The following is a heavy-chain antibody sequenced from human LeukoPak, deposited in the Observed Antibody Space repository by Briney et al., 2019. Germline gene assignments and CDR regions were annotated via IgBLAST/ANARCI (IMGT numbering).Heavy chain of an antibody. CDR3: ARDSYDSSGYYGNLGAFDI. V-gene: IGHV3-7*01. D-gene: IGHD3-22*01. CDR1: GFTFSSYW. Sequence: GGSLRLSCAASGFTFSSYWMSWVRQAPGKGLEWVANIKQDGSEKYHVDSVKGRFTISRDNAKNSLYLQMNSLRAEDTAVYYCARDSYDSSGYYGNLGAFDIWGQGTMVTVSS. J-gene: IGHJ3*02. CDR2: IKQDGSEK.